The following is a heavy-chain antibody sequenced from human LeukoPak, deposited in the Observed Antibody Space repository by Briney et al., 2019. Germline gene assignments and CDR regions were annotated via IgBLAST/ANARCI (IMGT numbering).Heavy chain of an antibody. D-gene: IGHD3-22*01. CDR2: IKHSGST. V-gene: IGHV4-34*01. Sequence: SETLSLTCAVYGGSFSGYYWSWIRQPPGKWLEWIGEIKHSGSTNYNPSLKSRVTISVDTSKNQFSLKLSSVTAADTAVYYCARGRAQYYYDSSGSYYFDYWGQGTLVTVSS. CDR1: GGSFSGYY. CDR3: ARGRAQYYYDSSGSYYFDY. J-gene: IGHJ4*02.